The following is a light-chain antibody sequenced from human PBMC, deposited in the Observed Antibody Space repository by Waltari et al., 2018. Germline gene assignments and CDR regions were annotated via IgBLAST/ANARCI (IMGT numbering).Light chain of an antibody. J-gene: IGKJ1*01. V-gene: IGKV1-5*03. CDR1: QSIGRW. CDR2: RTS. Sequence: DIQMTKSPSTLSASVGDRVTITCRASQSIGRWLAWYQHKPGTAPKLLIYRTSSLESGVPSRFSGSGSGTDFTLTISSLQPDDFATYYCQQYNSPPWTFGQGTKVEIK. CDR3: QQYNSPPWT.